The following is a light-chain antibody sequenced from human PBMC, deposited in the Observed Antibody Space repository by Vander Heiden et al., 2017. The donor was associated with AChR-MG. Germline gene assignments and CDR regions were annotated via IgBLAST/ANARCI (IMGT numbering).Light chain of an antibody. J-gene: IGLJ7*01. Sequence: SYELPQPPSVSVSPGQTATITCSGAALPQKDAYWNQQKSGQAPILVIYEDTKRPSGIPERFSGSSSGTMATLTISGDQVEEEADDYCDSIDSTGNHAVFGGGTQLTVL. CDR1: ALPQKD. CDR2: EDT. CDR3: DSIDSTGNHAV. V-gene: IGLV3-10*01.